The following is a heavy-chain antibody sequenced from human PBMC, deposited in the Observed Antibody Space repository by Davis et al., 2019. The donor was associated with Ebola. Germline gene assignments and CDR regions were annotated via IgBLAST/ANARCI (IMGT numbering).Heavy chain of an antibody. J-gene: IGHJ4*02. Sequence: SETLSLTCTVSGRSISSRSYYWGWTRQPPGKGLEWTGRIYYSGSTYYNPSLKSRVTISVDTSKNQFTLKLSSVTAADTAVYYCARSWGVYYYDSSGYSTRSGKFDYWGQGTLVTVSS. CDR2: IYYSGST. CDR3: ARSWGVYYYDSSGYSTRSGKFDY. D-gene: IGHD3-22*01. V-gene: IGHV4-39*01. CDR1: GRSISSRSYY.